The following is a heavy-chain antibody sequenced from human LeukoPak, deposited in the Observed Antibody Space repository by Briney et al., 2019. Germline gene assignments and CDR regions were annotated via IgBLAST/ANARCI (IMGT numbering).Heavy chain of an antibody. D-gene: IGHD3-10*01. V-gene: IGHV4-34*01. CDR1: GFTFSSYA. Sequence: GSLRLSCAASGFTFSSYAMSWIRQPPGKGLEWIGEINHSGSTNYNPSLKSRVTISVDTSKNQFSLKLSSVTAADTAVYYCAREGRAYFYGSGSYGPFDYWGQGTLVTVSS. CDR3: AREGRAYFYGSGSYGPFDY. J-gene: IGHJ4*02. CDR2: INHSGST.